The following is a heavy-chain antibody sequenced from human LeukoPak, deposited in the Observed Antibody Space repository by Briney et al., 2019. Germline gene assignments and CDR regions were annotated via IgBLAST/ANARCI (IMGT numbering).Heavy chain of an antibody. CDR3: ARENDITGDDPLAY. D-gene: IGHD1-14*01. Sequence: SETLSLTCTVSGGSISSYYWSWIRQPAGKGLEWIGRIYTSGSTNYNPSLKSRVTMSVDTSKNQFSLKLSSVTAADTAVYYCARENDITGDDPLAYWGQGRPGTLSS. CDR2: IYTSGST. CDR1: GGSISSYY. J-gene: IGHJ4*02. V-gene: IGHV4-4*07.